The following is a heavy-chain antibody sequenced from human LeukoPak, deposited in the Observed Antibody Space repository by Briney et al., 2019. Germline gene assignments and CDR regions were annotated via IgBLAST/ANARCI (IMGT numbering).Heavy chain of an antibody. CDR1: GLTFSSYA. CDR3: AKGPGPVVVVAASYFDY. V-gene: IGHV3-23*01. Sequence: GGSLRLSCAASGLTFSSYAMSWVRQAPGKGLEWVSAISGSGGSTYYADSVKGRFTISRDNSKNTLYLQMNSLRAEDTAVYYCAKGPGPVVVVAASYFDYWGQGTLVTVSS. D-gene: IGHD2-15*01. J-gene: IGHJ4*02. CDR2: ISGSGGST.